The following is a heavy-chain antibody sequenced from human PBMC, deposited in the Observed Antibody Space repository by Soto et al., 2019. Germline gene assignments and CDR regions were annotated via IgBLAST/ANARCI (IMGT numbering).Heavy chain of an antibody. D-gene: IGHD2-15*01. V-gene: IGHV3-30-3*01. CDR1: GFTFSSYA. CDR3: ARDPKGYCSGGSCPGGFAFDL. Sequence: GGSLRLSCAASGFTFSSYAMHWVRQAPGKGLEWGAVISYDGSNKYYADSVKGRFTISRDNSKNTLYLQMNSLRAEDTAVYYCARDPKGYCSGGSCPGGFAFDLWGQGTMVTVSS. J-gene: IGHJ3*01. CDR2: ISYDGSNK.